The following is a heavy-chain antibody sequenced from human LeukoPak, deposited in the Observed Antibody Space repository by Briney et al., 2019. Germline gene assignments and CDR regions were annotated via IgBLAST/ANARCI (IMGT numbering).Heavy chain of an antibody. V-gene: IGHV1-2*02. CDR2: INPNSGGT. D-gene: IGHD3-10*01. CDR3: ARGKRVLLWFGEPYYYYYYMDV. Sequence: ASVKVSCKASGYTFTGYYMHWVRQAPGQGLEWMGWINPNSGGTNYAQKFQGRVTMTRDTSISTAYMELSRLRSDDTAVYYCARGKRVLLWFGEPYYYYYYMDVWGEGTTVTISS. CDR1: GYTFTGYY. J-gene: IGHJ6*03.